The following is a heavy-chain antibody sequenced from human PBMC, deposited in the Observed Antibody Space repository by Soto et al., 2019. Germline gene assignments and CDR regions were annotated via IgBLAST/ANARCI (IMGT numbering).Heavy chain of an antibody. CDR3: TRDLIDGTLLWFGELSPSWIDP. D-gene: IGHD3-10*01. CDR2: IRSKAYGGTT. CDR1: GFTFGDYA. V-gene: IGHV3-49*03. J-gene: IGHJ5*02. Sequence: HPGGSLRLSCTASGFTFGDYAMSWFRQAPGKGLEWVGFIRSKAYGGTTEYAASVKGRFTISRDDSKSIAYLQMNSLKTEDTAVYYCTRDLIDGTLLWFGELSPSWIDPSGQGTLVTVST.